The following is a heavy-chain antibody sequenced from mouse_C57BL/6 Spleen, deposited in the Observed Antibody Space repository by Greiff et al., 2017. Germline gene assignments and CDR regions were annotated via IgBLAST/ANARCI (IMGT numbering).Heavy chain of an antibody. CDR1: GFTFSDYG. Sequence: EVQRVESGGGLVQPGGSLTLSCAASGFTFSDYGMAWVRQAPRKGPEWVAFISNLAYSIYYADTVTGRFTISRENAKNTLYLEMSSLRSEDTAMYYCARYYDYAMDYWGQGTSVTVSS. CDR3: ARYYDYAMDY. CDR2: ISNLAYSI. J-gene: IGHJ4*01. D-gene: IGHD1-1*01. V-gene: IGHV5-15*01.